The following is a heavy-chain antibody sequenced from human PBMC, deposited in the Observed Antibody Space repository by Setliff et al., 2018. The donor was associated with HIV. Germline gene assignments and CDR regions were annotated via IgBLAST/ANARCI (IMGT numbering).Heavy chain of an antibody. V-gene: IGHV1-2*02. CDR2: ISPHSGGT. CDR1: GYSFTDYF. Sequence: ASVKVSCKASGYSFTDYFIHWVRQAPGRGLEWMGWISPHSGGTGTTRTFRGRVTMTRDTSINTAYMGLSGVRSDDTAVYFCARQLSNSFDYWGQGTLVTVAS. D-gene: IGHD1-1*01. J-gene: IGHJ4*02. CDR3: ARQLSNSFDY.